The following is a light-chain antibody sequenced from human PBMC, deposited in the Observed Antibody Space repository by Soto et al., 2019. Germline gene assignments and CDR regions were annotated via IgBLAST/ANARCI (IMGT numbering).Light chain of an antibody. J-gene: IGLJ2*01. Sequence: QSALTQPASVSGSPGQSIAISCTGTSSDVGGYNYVSWYQQHPGKAPKLMIYDVNNRPSGVSNRFSGSKSGNTDSLTISGLQAEDEADYHCSSYTSSSTYVVFGGGTKLTVL. CDR2: DVN. CDR1: SSDVGGYNY. CDR3: SSYTSSSTYVV. V-gene: IGLV2-14*01.